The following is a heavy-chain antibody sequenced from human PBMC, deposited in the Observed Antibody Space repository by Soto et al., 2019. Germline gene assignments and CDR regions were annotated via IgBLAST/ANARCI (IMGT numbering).Heavy chain of an antibody. V-gene: IGHV3-33*03. CDR2: IWYDGSNA. CDR1: GFIFSNFG. CDR3: AGLVDYYYYYGMDV. Sequence: LRLSCATSGFIFSNFGMHWVRQAPGKGLEWVAVIWYDGSNAVSADSVKGRFTISRDNAKNSLYLQMNSLRAEDTAVYYCAGLVDYYYYYGMDVWGQGTTVTVSS. J-gene: IGHJ6*02.